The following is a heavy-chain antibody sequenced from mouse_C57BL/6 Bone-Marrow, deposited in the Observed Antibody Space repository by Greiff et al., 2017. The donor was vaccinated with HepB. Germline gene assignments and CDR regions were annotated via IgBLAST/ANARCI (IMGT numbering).Heavy chain of an antibody. J-gene: IGHJ1*03. CDR1: GYSITSGYY. Sequence: EVKLMESGPGLVKPSQSLSLTCSVTGYSITSGYYWNWIRQFPGNKLEWMGYISYDGSNNYNPSLKNRISITRDTSKNQFFLKLNSVTTEDTATYYCAREGPIYYGNFYWYFDVWGTGTTVTVSS. V-gene: IGHV3-6*01. CDR2: ISYDGSN. D-gene: IGHD2-1*01. CDR3: AREGPIYYGNFYWYFDV.